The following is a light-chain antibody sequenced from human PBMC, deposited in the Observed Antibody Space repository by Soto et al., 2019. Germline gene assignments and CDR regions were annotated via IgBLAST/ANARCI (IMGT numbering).Light chain of an antibody. Sequence: DIQMTQSPASLSASVGDRVTITCRASQNINSYLHWYQQKPGKAPRLLIYAASTLQSGVPSRFSGSGSGTDFTLTLNSLQPEDFATYYCQQCYSAPWTFGQGTKVEIK. CDR2: AAS. CDR1: QNINSY. J-gene: IGKJ1*01. V-gene: IGKV1-39*01. CDR3: QQCYSAPWT.